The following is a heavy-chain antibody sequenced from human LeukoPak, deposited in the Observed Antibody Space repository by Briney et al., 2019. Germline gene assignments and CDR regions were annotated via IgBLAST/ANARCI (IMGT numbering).Heavy chain of an antibody. CDR3: ASSLAAVGGSAFFDY. CDR1: GVSVSSDSAS. Sequence: SQTLSLTCAISGVSVSSDSASWSWVRQSPSRGLEWLGRTYYRSKWYNDYAGSVKGRIAINPATSKNHFSLQLHSVTPEDTAVYYCASSLAAVGGSAFFDYWGQGILVTVSS. D-gene: IGHD6-19*01. CDR2: TYYRSKWYN. V-gene: IGHV6-1*01. J-gene: IGHJ4*02.